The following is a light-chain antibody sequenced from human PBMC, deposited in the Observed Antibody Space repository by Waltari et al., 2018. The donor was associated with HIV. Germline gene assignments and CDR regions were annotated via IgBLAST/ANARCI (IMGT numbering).Light chain of an antibody. CDR3: QSADSTTTDSWV. CDR2: KDN. CDR1: ALPKKY. V-gene: IGLV3-25*03. J-gene: IGLJ3*02. Sequence: SYELTQPPSVSVSPGQTARITCPGAALPKKYAYWYQPKPCQAPVLLIYKDNERPSGIPERFSGSSSGTTVTLTISGVQAEDEADYYCQSADSTTTDSWVFGGGTKLTVL.